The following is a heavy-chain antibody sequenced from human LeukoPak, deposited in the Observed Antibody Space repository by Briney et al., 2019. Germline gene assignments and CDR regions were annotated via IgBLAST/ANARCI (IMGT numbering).Heavy chain of an antibody. CDR1: GFTFSTYW. CDR3: ARDLRQWLRMYYFDY. D-gene: IGHD5-12*01. V-gene: IGHV3-7*05. J-gene: IGHJ4*02. CDR2: IKQDGSEK. Sequence: GGSLRLSCAASGFTFSTYWMSWVRQAPGKGLEWVANIKQDGSEKYYVDSVKGRFAISRDNAKNSLYLQMNSLRAEDTAVYYCARDLRQWLRMYYFDYWGQGTLVTVSS.